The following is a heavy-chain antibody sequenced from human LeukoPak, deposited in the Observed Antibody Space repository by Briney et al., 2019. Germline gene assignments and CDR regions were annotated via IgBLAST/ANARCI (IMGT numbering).Heavy chain of an antibody. CDR1: GFTFSSYS. D-gene: IGHD1-20*01. Sequence: GGSLRLSCAASGFTFSSYSMNWVRQAPGKGLEWVSSISSSSSYIYYADSVKGRFTISRDNAKNSLYLQVNSLRAEDTAVYYCAREEYNWNYFDYWGQGTLVTVSS. V-gene: IGHV3-21*01. J-gene: IGHJ4*02. CDR2: ISSSSSYI. CDR3: AREEYNWNYFDY.